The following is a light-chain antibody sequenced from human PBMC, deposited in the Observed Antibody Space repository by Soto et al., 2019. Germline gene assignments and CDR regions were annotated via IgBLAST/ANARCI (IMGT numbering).Light chain of an antibody. Sequence: EIVMTQSPGSLSLSPGDRATVSCRASQSVSNNYLAWYQQKPGQAPRLLIYGASNRATGIPDRFSGSGSGTDFTLTISRLEPEEVAVYYCQQYGSSGTLGQGTKVELK. CDR1: QSVSNNY. CDR2: GAS. J-gene: IGKJ1*01. CDR3: QQYGSSGT. V-gene: IGKV3-20*01.